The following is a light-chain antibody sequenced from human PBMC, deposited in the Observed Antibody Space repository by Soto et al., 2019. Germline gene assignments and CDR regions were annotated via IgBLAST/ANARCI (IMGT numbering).Light chain of an antibody. CDR1: SSNIGAGYD. J-gene: IGLJ3*02. CDR2: ADV. Sequence: QSVLTQPPSVSGAPGQRVTISCAGSSSNIGAGYDVHWYHQVPGTAPKLLIYADVNRPSGVPDRFSGSKSGTSASLAIAGLQAEDEADYYCQSYDSSLSAWVFGGGTQLTVL. CDR3: QSYDSSLSAWV. V-gene: IGLV1-40*01.